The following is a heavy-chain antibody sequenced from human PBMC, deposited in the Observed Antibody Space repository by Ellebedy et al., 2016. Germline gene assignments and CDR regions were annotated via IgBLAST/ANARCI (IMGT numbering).Heavy chain of an antibody. Sequence: GGSLRLSCAASGFTFSNAWMSWVRQAPGKGLEWVGRIKGKSDDKRTDYAAPVKGRFTISRDDSKNTLYLQMNSLKTEDTAVYYCTTWGWVGASDYWGQGTLVTVSS. CDR1: GFTFSNAW. V-gene: IGHV3-15*01. CDR3: TTWGWVGASDY. D-gene: IGHD1-26*01. CDR2: IKGKSDDKRT. J-gene: IGHJ4*02.